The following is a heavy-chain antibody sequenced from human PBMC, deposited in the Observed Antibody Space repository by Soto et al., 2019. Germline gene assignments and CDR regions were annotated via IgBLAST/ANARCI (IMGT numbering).Heavy chain of an antibody. J-gene: IGHJ4*02. CDR1: GGSMNAHF. CDR2: IYISGAT. CDR3: ARINDGSPDV. D-gene: IGHD3-10*01. Sequence: PSETLSLTCTVSGGSMNAHFRSWIRQSAGKGLEWIGHIYISGATMYNPSLKSRVTMSVDPPKNQLSLKLTSVNAADTAVYYWARINDGSPDVWGQGTLVTVSS. V-gene: IGHV4-4*07.